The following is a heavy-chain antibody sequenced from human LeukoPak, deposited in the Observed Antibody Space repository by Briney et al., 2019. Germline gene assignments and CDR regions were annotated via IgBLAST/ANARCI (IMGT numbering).Heavy chain of an antibody. CDR3: ARDDCGGDCSIFDY. J-gene: IGHJ4*02. Sequence: SVKVSCKASGGTFSSYAISWVRQAPGQGLEWMGRIIPIFGIANYAQKFQGRVTMTRDTSTSTVYMELSSLRSEDTAVYYCARDDCGGDCSIFDYWGQGTLVTVSS. V-gene: IGHV1-69*04. CDR2: IIPIFGIA. CDR1: GGTFSSYA. D-gene: IGHD2-21*02.